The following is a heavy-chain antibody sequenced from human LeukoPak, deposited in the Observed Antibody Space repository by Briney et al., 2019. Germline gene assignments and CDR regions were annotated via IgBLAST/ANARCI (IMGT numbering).Heavy chain of an antibody. CDR2: ISGSGGST. D-gene: IGHD6-19*01. J-gene: IGHJ6*03. CDR1: GFTFSSYA. Sequence: GGSLRLSCAASGFTFSSYAMSWVRQAPGKGLERVSAISGSGGSTYYADSVKGRFTISRDNSKNTLYLQMNSLRAEDTAVYYCAKGGEKYSSGWYPHYYYYMDVWGKGTTVTVSS. V-gene: IGHV3-23*01. CDR3: AKGGEKYSSGWYPHYYYYMDV.